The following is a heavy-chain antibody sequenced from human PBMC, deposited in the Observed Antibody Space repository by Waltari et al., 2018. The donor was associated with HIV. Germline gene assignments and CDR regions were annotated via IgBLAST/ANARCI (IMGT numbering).Heavy chain of an antibody. Sequence: QVDLQQWGTGRLKPSETMSRTCAVYGGSFAGTSGRWIRETPGEGLQWIGEMNEGDKSNSNPTLKSRAVMPIDPSKNQFSLKLKSVTAADTGVYYCARGPRPSTVTAPGWYFDLWGRGTLVTVSS. J-gene: IGHJ2*01. CDR2: MNEGDKS. CDR3: ARGPRPSTVTAPGWYFDL. CDR1: GGSFAGTS. D-gene: IGHD2-21*02. V-gene: IGHV4-34*02.